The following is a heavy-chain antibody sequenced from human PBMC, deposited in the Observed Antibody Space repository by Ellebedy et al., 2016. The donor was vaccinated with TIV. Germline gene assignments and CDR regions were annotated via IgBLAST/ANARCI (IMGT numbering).Heavy chain of an antibody. CDR2: IYNSVIT. V-gene: IGHV4-59*08. Sequence: MPSETLSLTCTVSGGSISSNYWDWIRQPPGKGLEWIGYIYNSVITNYNPPLKSRVTLSVDTTKRQLSLKLRSVTAADTAVYYCARRYSGSSYHYFDYWGQGTLVIVSS. D-gene: IGHD1-26*01. CDR1: GGSISSNY. J-gene: IGHJ4*02. CDR3: ARRYSGSSYHYFDY.